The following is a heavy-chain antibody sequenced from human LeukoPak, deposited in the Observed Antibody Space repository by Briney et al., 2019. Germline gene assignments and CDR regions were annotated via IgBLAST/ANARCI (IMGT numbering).Heavy chain of an antibody. CDR2: IYYSGST. Sequence: SETLSLTCTVSGGSIRSYYWSWIRQPAGGGLQWIGSIYYSGSTYYNPSLKSRVTISVDTSKNQFSLKLSSVTAADTAVYYCARPGKQWLDAFDIWGQGTMVTVSS. CDR1: GGSIRSYY. D-gene: IGHD6-19*01. J-gene: IGHJ3*02. CDR3: ARPGKQWLDAFDI. V-gene: IGHV4-59*05.